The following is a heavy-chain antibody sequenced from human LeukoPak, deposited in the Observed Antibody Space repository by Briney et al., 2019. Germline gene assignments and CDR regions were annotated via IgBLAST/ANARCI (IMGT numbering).Heavy chain of an antibody. CDR2: IIPIFGTA. J-gene: IGHJ4*02. Sequence: GASVKVSCKASGGTFSSYAISWVRQAPGQGLEWMGGIIPIFGTANYAQKFQGRVTITADESTSTAYMELSSLRSEDTAVYYCATERANFWSGYTTLYYWGQGTLVTVSS. CDR3: ATERANFWSGYTTLYY. V-gene: IGHV1-69*13. CDR1: GGTFSSYA. D-gene: IGHD3-3*01.